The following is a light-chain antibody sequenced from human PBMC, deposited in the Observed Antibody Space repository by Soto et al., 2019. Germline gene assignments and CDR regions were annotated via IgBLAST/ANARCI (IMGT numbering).Light chain of an antibody. J-gene: IGKJ1*01. V-gene: IGKV3-20*01. CDR1: QSVSSSY. Sequence: EIVLTQSPGTLSLSPGERATLSCRASQSVSSSYLAWYQQKPGQAPRLLIYGASSRATGIPDRFSGSGSGTDFTLTISSLQPGDFATYYCQQSFITPWTFGQGTKVDI. CDR2: GAS. CDR3: QQSFITPWT.